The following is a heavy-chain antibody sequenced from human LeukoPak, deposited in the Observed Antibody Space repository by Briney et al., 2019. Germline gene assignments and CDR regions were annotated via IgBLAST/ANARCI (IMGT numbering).Heavy chain of an antibody. CDR3: ARRPTRGDDSSFDP. D-gene: IGHD3-22*01. CDR1: GGSISGSNNY. CDR2: VYESGST. Sequence: PSETLSLTCTVSGGSISGSNNYWDWIRQAPGKGLEWIGSVYESGSTYYNPSLKSRVTISGDTSKNQFSLKLSSVTAADTAVYYCARRPTRGDDSSFDPWGQGTLVTVSS. V-gene: IGHV4-39*01. J-gene: IGHJ5*02.